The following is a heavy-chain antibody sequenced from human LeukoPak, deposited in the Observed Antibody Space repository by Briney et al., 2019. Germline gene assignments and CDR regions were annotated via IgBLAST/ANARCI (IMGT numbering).Heavy chain of an antibody. D-gene: IGHD6-19*01. CDR1: GFTFSSYA. J-gene: IGHJ4*02. Sequence: GGSLRLSCSASGFTFSSYAMHWVRQAPGRGLEYVSAISGSGDITYYADSVKGRFTISRDNSKNTLYLQMSSLTPEDAAVYYCVRDGMAVAGTAPLDYWGQGILVTVSS. CDR2: ISGSGDIT. V-gene: IGHV3-64D*09. CDR3: VRDGMAVAGTAPLDY.